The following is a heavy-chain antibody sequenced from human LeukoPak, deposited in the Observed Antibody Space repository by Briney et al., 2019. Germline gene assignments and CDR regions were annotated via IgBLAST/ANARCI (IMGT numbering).Heavy chain of an antibody. CDR3: AKEESSTSGWSFLES. D-gene: IGHD6-19*01. Sequence: GGSLRLSCTTSGFTFSIAPMHWVRQSPGKGLEWVAYISYDEDIDNYADSVRGRFTISRDNSRNTVYLRMNSPRPEDSAVYYCAKEESSTSGWSFLESWGQGTLVTVSS. CDR2: ISYDEDID. J-gene: IGHJ4*02. V-gene: IGHV3-30-3*01. CDR1: GFTFSIAP.